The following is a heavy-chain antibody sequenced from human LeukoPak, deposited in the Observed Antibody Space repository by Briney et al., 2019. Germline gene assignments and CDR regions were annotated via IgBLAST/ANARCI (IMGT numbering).Heavy chain of an antibody. V-gene: IGHV3-15*01. D-gene: IGHD3-10*01. CDR2: IKSKTDGGTT. CDR3: TTAFTMDGLYYFDY. J-gene: IGHJ4*02. CDR1: GFTFSSYG. Sequence: GGSLRLSCAASGFTFSSYGMHWVRQAPGKGLEWVGRIKSKTDGGTTDYAAPVKGRFTISRDDSKNTLYLQMNSLKTEDTAVYYCTTAFTMDGLYYFDYWGQGTLVTVPS.